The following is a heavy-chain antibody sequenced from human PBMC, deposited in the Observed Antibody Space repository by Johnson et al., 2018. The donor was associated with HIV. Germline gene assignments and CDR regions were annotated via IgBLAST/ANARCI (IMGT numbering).Heavy chain of an antibody. CDR2: ISYDGSNK. V-gene: IGHV3-30*18. CDR3: AKSGLFVLVVYAPVVFDI. J-gene: IGHJ3*02. CDR1: GFTFSSYG. Sequence: QVQLVESGGGVVQPGRSLRLSCAASGFTFSSYGMHWVRQAPGKGLEWVAVISYDGSNKYYADSVNGRFTISRDNSKNTLYLQMNSLRAEDTAVYYCAKSGLFVLVVYAPVVFDIWGQGTMVTVSS. D-gene: IGHD2-8*02.